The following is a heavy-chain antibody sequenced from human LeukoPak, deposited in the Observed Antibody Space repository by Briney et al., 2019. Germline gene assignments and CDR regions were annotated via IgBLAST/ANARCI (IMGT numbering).Heavy chain of an antibody. D-gene: IGHD3-22*01. CDR3: AKGDSPDPFEH. J-gene: IGHJ4*02. Sequence: GRSLRLSCTASGFTFSSYGMHWVRQAPGKGLEWVAVIWYDGSNQQYADSAKGRFTISRDNSGNTVFLQMNSLRPEDTAVYYCAKGDSPDPFEHWGLGTLVTVSS. CDR1: GFTFSSYG. V-gene: IGHV3-33*02. CDR2: IWYDGSNQ.